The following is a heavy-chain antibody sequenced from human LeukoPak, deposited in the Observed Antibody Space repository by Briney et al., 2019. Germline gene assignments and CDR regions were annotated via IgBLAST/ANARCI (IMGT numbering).Heavy chain of an antibody. V-gene: IGHV1-46*01. CDR3: ARAPQYCSGGSCYPEHWFDP. D-gene: IGHD2-15*01. J-gene: IGHJ5*02. Sequence: ASVKVSCKASGYTFTSYGISWVRQAPGQGLEWMGIINPSGGSTSYAQKFQGRVTMTRDTSTSTVYMELSSLRSEDTAVYYCARAPQYCSGGSCYPEHWFDPWGQGTLVTVSS. CDR1: GYTFTSYG. CDR2: INPSGGST.